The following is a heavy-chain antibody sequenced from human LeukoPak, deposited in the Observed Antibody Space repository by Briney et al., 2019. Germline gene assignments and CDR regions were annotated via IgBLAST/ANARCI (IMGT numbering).Heavy chain of an antibody. CDR1: GFTFSSYW. V-gene: IGHV3-74*01. CDR2: INSDGSST. CDR3: ATYSSGTPYWYFDL. D-gene: IGHD6-19*01. J-gene: IGHJ2*01. Sequence: GGSLRLSCAASGFTFSSYWMHWVRQAPGKGLVWVSRINSDGSSTSYADSVKGRFTISRDNAKNTLYLQMNSLRAEDTAVYYCATYSSGTPYWYFDLWGRGTLVTVSS.